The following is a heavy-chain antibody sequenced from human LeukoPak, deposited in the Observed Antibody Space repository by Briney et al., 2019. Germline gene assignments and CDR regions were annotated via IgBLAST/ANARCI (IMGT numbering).Heavy chain of an antibody. J-gene: IGHJ4*02. Sequence: SETLSLTCTVSGGSISTGRYFWGWIRQPPGKGLEWIGNIYYGGSTYYNPSLESRVTISVDTSKNQFSLKLSSVTAADTAVYYCARHSGTYLGVFDSWGQGTLVTVSS. CDR2: IYYGGST. CDR1: GGSISTGRYF. D-gene: IGHD1-26*01. V-gene: IGHV4-39*01. CDR3: ARHSGTYLGVFDS.